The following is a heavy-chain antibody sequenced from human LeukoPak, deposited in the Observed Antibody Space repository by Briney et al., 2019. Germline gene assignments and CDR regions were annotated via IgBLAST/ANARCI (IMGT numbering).Heavy chain of an antibody. CDR3: ARDSCSSTSCRKKFDN. D-gene: IGHD2-2*01. CDR1: GDSISSANYY. V-gene: IGHV4-39*07. Sequence: SETLSLTCTVSGDSISSANYYWGWVRQPPGKGLEWIGSIYFSGSTYYNPSLKSRVTISVETSKVQLSLKLSSVTAADTAVYYCARDSCSSTSCRKKFDNWGQGTLVTVSS. CDR2: IYFSGST. J-gene: IGHJ4*02.